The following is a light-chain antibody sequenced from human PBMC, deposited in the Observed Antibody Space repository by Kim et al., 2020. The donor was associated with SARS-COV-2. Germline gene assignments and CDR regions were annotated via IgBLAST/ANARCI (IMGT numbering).Light chain of an antibody. CDR3: QAWDSYTAV. J-gene: IGLJ3*02. Sequence: SYELTQPPSVSVSPGQTASITCSGDKLGDKYVCWYQQRPGQSPVVVIYEDRKRPSGIPERFSASNSGNTATLTIRGTQAMDEADYYCQAWDSYTAVFGGGTQLTVL. V-gene: IGLV3-1*01. CDR2: EDR. CDR1: KLGDKY.